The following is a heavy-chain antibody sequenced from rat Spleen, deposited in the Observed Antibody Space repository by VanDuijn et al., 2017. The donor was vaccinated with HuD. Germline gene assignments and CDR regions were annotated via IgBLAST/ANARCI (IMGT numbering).Heavy chain of an antibody. CDR1: GFSLTSYH. CDR2: IWAGGGT. V-gene: IGHV2-43*01. J-gene: IGHJ2*01. D-gene: IGHD1-7*01. CDR3: TREDTMGPYVMEA. Sequence: QVQLKESGPGLVQPSQTLSLTCTVSGFSLTSYHVSWVRQSPGKGLEWMGTIWAGGGTNYNSAGQSRLSISRDTSKSQVFLKMNSLQVEDTGTYYCTREDTMGPYVMEAWGQGVMVTASS.